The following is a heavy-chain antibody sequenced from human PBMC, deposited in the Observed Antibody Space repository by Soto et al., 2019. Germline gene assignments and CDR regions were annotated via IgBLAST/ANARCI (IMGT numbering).Heavy chain of an antibody. Sequence: QVQLVQSGAEVKKPGASVKVSCKASGYTFTGYYMHWVRQAPGQGLEWMGWINPNSGGTNYAQKFQGRVTMTRDTSISTTYMELSRMRSDDTAVYYCARRLRLGELSPQPNYGMDVWGQGTTVTGSS. CDR3: ARRLRLGELSPQPNYGMDV. CDR2: INPNSGGT. V-gene: IGHV1-2*02. CDR1: GYTFTGYY. D-gene: IGHD3-16*02. J-gene: IGHJ6*02.